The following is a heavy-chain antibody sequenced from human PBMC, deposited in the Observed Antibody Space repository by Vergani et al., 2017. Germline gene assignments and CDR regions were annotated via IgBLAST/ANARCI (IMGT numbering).Heavy chain of an antibody. CDR2: IRWNSGAV. D-gene: IGHD5/OR15-5a*01. J-gene: IGHJ3*01. Sequence: EVDLVESGGGLAQPGGSLRLSCEASGITFWKFGMHWVRQGPGKGLEWGSGIRWNSGAVDYADSVRGRFTISRDNAKNSLFLEMNSLRLEDTAVYFCTKGSVYYHDSAGHSYDPYTGFDLWVQGRLVTVSS. V-gene: IGHV3-9*01. CDR3: TKGSVYYHDSAGHSYDPYTGFDL. CDR1: GITFWKFG.